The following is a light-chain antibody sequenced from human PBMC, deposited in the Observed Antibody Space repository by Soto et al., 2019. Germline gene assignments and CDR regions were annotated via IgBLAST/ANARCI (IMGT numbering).Light chain of an antibody. CDR3: MQALQAPRT. J-gene: IGKJ1*01. V-gene: IGKV2-28*01. Sequence: EIVMTQSPLSLNVTPGETASIYCKSTQIILHSNENTCLDWYMQKPWQSPQLLIYLGSRRAPGAPDRVSGSRAGNNFAMRIRTVEVVCAGICYFMQALQAPRTVGQGTNLGI. CDR1: QIILHSNENTC. CDR2: LGS.